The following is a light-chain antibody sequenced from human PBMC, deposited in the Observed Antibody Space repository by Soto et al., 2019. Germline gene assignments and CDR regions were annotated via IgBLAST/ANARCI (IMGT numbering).Light chain of an antibody. J-gene: IGLJ1*01. V-gene: IGLV2-14*01. CDR1: SSDVGGFDF. CDR2: EVT. CDR3: SSYIKTTTLYV. Sequence: QSVLTQPASVSGSPGQSITISCTGTSSDVGGFDFVSWFQRRPGKAPRLIIYEVTNRPSGISDRFSGSKSGNTASLTISGLQAEVEGDYFCSSYIKTTTLYVFGSGTKLTVL.